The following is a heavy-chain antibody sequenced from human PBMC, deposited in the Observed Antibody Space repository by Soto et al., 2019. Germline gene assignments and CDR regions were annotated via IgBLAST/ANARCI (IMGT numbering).Heavy chain of an antibody. Sequence: TVSCKASGGTFGSHGIAWVRQAPGQGLEWMGGLIAMLGTPTYARKVQGRATITADESLTSSYLELRSLRSEDTAVYFCARGAMANFDYWGQGTVVTVSS. D-gene: IGHD5-18*01. CDR3: ARGAMANFDY. CDR1: GGTFGSHG. CDR2: LIAMLGTP. J-gene: IGHJ4*02. V-gene: IGHV1-69*01.